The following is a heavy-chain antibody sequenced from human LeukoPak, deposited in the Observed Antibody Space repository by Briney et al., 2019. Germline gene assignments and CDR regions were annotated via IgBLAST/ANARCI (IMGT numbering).Heavy chain of an antibody. V-gene: IGHV3-30-3*01. CDR2: ISYDGSNK. CDR1: GFTFSSYA. D-gene: IGHD4-23*01. J-gene: IGHJ4*02. CDR3: ARAGFGNPRYYFDY. Sequence: GGSLRLSCAASGFTFSSYAMHWVRQAPGKGLKWVAVISYDGSNKYYADSVKGRFTISRDNSKNTLYLQMNSLRAEDTAVYYCARAGFGNPRYYFDYWGQGTLVTVSS.